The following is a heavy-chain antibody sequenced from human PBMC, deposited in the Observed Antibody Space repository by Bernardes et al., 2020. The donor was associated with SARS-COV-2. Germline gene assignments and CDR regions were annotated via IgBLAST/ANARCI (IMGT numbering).Heavy chain of an antibody. V-gene: IGHV4-59*02. CDR3: AREGYYDSSGYYHHDAFDI. CDR1: GGSVSSYY. D-gene: IGHD3-22*01. J-gene: IGHJ3*02. CDR2: IYYSGST. Sequence: SEPLSLTCTVSGGSVSSYYWSWIRQPPGKGLEWIGYIYYSGSTNYNPSLKSRVTISVDTSKNQFSLKLSSVTAADTAVYYCAREGYYDSSGYYHHDAFDIWGQGTMVTVSS.